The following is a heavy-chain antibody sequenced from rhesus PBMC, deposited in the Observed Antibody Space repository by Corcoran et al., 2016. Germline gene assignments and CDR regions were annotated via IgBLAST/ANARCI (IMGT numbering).Heavy chain of an antibody. CDR2: ISGSGIT. CDR3: GMSSGNYYFNN. CDR1: GASISTHW. Sequence: QVQLQGSGPGLVKPSETLSLTCAVPGASISTHWWHWIRQSPGKGLEWIGEISGSGITKYNPDLKSRVTFSKDASKNQVSLNLRSVTAADTAVYYCGMSSGNYYFNNWGQGVLVTVSS. D-gene: IGHD6-31*01. V-gene: IGHV4-80*01. J-gene: IGHJ4*01.